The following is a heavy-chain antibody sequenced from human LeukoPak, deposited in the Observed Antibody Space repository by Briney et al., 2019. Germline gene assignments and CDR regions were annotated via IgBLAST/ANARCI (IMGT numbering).Heavy chain of an antibody. CDR3: ESYYDSSGYDY. CDR1: GGSISSGGYY. Sequence: SETLSLTCTVSGGSISSGGYYWSWIRQHPGKGLEWIGYIYYSGSTYYNPSLKSRVTISVDTSKNQFSLKLSSVTAADTAVYYCESYYDSSGYDYWGQGTLVTVSS. CDR2: IYYSGST. J-gene: IGHJ4*02. D-gene: IGHD3-22*01. V-gene: IGHV4-31*03.